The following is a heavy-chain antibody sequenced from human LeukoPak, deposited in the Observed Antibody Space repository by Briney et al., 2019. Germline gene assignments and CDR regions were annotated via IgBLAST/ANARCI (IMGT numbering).Heavy chain of an antibody. D-gene: IGHD3-10*01. CDR1: GYSFTSYW. CDR2: IYPGDSDT. CDR3: ARIPDLLVDY. V-gene: IGHV5-51*01. Sequence: GGSLRPSCKGSGYSFTSYWIGWVRQMPGKGLEWMGIIYPGDSDTRYSPSFQGQVTISADKSISTAYLQWSSLKASDTAMYYCARIPDLLVDYWGQGTLVTVSS. J-gene: IGHJ4*02.